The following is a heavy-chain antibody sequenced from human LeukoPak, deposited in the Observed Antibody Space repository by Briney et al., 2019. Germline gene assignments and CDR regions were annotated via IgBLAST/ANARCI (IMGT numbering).Heavy chain of an antibody. CDR2: IYHSGST. Sequence: SETLSLTCTVSGGSISSSNWWSWVRQPPGKGLEWIGGIYHSGSTNYNPSLKSRVTISVDKSKNQFSLKLSSVTAADTAVYYCARASVTYYYYYYMDVWGKGTTVTVSS. CDR3: ARASVTYYYYYYMDV. CDR1: GGSISSSNW. J-gene: IGHJ6*03. V-gene: IGHV4-4*02. D-gene: IGHD4-11*01.